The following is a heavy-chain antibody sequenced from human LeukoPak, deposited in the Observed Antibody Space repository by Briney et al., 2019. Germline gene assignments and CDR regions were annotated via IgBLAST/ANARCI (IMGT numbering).Heavy chain of an antibody. CDR2: IIPNLGRA. D-gene: IGHD3-3*01. V-gene: IGHV1-69*04. Sequence: ASVTVSCKASGCTSSSYAISWVRQAPGQGLEWMGRIIPNLGRANYAQKFKGRVTITADNSTSTAYMELSSLRSEDTAVYYCARDLITSFRLAFDYWGQGTLVTVSS. CDR3: ARDLITSFRLAFDY. J-gene: IGHJ4*02. CDR1: GCTSSSYA.